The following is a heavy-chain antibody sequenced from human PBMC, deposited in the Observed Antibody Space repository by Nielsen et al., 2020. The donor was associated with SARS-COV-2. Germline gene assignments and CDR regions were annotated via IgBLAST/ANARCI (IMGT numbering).Heavy chain of an antibody. CDR1: GGSISSSNW. D-gene: IGHD6-13*01. Sequence: ETLSLTCAVSGGSISSSNWWSWVRQAPGKGLEWVANIKQDGSEKYYVDSVKGRFTISRDNAKNSLSLQMNSLRVEDTAVYYCARVGGSSWYFDNWGQGTLVTVSS. J-gene: IGHJ4*02. V-gene: IGHV3-7*03. CDR2: IKQDGSEK. CDR3: ARVGGSSWYFDN.